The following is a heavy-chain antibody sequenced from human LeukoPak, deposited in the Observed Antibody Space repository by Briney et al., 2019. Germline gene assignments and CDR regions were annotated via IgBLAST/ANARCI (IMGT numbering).Heavy chain of an antibody. J-gene: IGHJ5*02. V-gene: IGHV3-21*01. CDR3: AREKGKNTAAHL. D-gene: IGHD5-18*01. CDR2: ISSSSSYI. CDR1: GFTFSSYS. Sequence: GSLRLSCAASGFTFSSYSMNWVRQAPGKGLEWVSSISSSSSYIYYADSVKGRFTISRDNAKNSLYLQMNSLRAEDTAVYYCAREKGKNTAAHLWGQGTLVTVSS.